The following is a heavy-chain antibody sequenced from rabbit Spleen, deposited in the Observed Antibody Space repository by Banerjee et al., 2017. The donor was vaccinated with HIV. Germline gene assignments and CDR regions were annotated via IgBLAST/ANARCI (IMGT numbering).Heavy chain of an antibody. CDR1: GVSFSSGFD. J-gene: IGHJ6*01. CDR3: ARDSGSSFSSYGMDL. Sequence: QQLVESGGGLVKPGASLTLTCKASGVSFSSGFDMCWVRQAPGKGLEWIACIYTGNSKTYYASWAKGRFTISKTSSTTVTLQMTSLTAADTATYFCARDSGSSFSSYGMDLWGPGTLVTVS. V-gene: IGHV1S40*01. CDR2: IYTGNSKT. D-gene: IGHD8-1*01.